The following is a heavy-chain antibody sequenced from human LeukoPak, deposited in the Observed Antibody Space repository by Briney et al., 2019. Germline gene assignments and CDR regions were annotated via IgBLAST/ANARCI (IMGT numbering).Heavy chain of an antibody. CDR2: IWYDGSNK. Sequence: GGSLRLSCAASGFTFSSYGMHWVRQAPGKGLEWVAVIWYDGSNKYYADSVKGRFTISRDNSKNTLYLQMNSLRAEDTAVYYCARDGRRVAAAGTWFDPWGRGTLVTVSS. J-gene: IGHJ5*02. CDR1: GFTFSSYG. CDR3: ARDGRRVAAAGTWFDP. V-gene: IGHV3-33*01. D-gene: IGHD6-13*01.